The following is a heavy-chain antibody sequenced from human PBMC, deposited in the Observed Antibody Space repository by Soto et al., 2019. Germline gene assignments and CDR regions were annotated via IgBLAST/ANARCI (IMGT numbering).Heavy chain of an antibody. J-gene: IGHJ6*02. CDR2: IDPSDSYT. CDR3: ARRPVTTNYYYGMDV. CDR1: GYSFTSYW. Sequence: PGESLKISCNGSGYSFTSYWISWVGQMPGKGLEWMGRIDPSDSYTNYSPSFQGHVTISADKSISTAYLQWSSLKASDTAMYYCARRPVTTNYYYGMDVWGQGTTVTVSS. D-gene: IGHD4-17*01. V-gene: IGHV5-10-1*01.